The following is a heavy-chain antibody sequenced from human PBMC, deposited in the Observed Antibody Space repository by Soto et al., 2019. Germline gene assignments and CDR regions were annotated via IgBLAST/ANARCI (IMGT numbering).Heavy chain of an antibody. D-gene: IGHD6-19*01. CDR2: IKSKTDGGTT. V-gene: IGHV3-15*07. J-gene: IGHJ4*02. CDR1: GFTFSNYW. CDR3: TTTSRSGWSS. Sequence: EAQLVESGGGLVKPGGSLRLSCAASGFTFSNYWMNWVRQAPGKGLEWVGRIKSKTDGGTTDYAAPVSGSITISRDDSKNTLDLQMNSGKREDTAVYYGTTTSRSGWSSWGQGALVTVSS.